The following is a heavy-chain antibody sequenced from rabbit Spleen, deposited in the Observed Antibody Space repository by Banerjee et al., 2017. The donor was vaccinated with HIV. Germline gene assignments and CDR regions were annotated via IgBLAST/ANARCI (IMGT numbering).Heavy chain of an antibody. V-gene: IGHV1S40*01. D-gene: IGHD3-1*01. CDR3: ARDGDDAGYDFNL. CDR2: IEVGSSDFT. Sequence: EESVGGLVKPGASLILTCTASGVSFSFSSYMCWVRQAPGKGLEWIACIEVGSSDFTYYASWARGRCTTSKTSSTTVTLQMTSLTGADTATYFCARDGDDAGYDFNLWGPGTLVTVS. J-gene: IGHJ4*01. CDR1: GVSFSFSSY.